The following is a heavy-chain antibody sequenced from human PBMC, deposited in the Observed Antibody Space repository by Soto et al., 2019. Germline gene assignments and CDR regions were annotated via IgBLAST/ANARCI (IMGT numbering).Heavy chain of an antibody. J-gene: IGHJ4*02. CDR1: VVTVSSNY. V-gene: IGHV3-66*04. CDR2: IYSGGST. D-gene: IGHD5-18*01. CDR3: ARHGYNYGGGALDY. Sequence: EVQLVESGGGLVQPGVSLRLSGAASVVTVSSNYMSWVRQAPGKRLEWVSVIYSGGSTYYADSVKGRFTIARDKSKNTLSLQMNSRRAEYTAVYYCARHGYNYGGGALDYGGQGTVVTVYS.